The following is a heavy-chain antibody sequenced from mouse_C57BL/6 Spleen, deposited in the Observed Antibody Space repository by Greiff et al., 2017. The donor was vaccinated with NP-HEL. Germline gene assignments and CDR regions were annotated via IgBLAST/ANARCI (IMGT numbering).Heavy chain of an antibody. J-gene: IGHJ4*01. CDR2: IRRESNNYAT. CDR3: VRQYYYYAMDY. CDR1: GFSFNTSA. Sequence: EVQRVESGGGLVQPKGSLKLSCAASGFSFNTSAMNWVRQAPGKGLEWVARIRRESNNYATYYADSVKDRFTISRDDSESMLYLQMNNLKTEDTAMYYCVRQYYYYAMDYWGQGTSVTVSS. V-gene: IGHV10-1*01.